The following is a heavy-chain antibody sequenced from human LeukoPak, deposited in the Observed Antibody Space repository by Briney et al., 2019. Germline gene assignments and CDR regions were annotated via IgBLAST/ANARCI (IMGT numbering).Heavy chain of an antibody. CDR1: GYTFSDYG. V-gene: IGHV1-18*01. CDR2: ISAYNGNR. J-gene: IGHJ4*02. Sequence: ASVKVSCKASGYTFSDYGFSWVRQAPGQGLEWLGWISAYNGNRNYAPEVEGRVTMTTGTSTSTAYMELRGLRLDDTAVYYCARDDRGSRVDIDHWGQGTLVIVSS. D-gene: IGHD5-12*01. CDR3: ARDDRGSRVDIDH.